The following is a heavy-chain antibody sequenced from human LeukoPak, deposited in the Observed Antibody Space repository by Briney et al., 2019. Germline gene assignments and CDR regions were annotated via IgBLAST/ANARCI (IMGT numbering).Heavy chain of an antibody. CDR3: ARALIKYSSGWYGSMDV. D-gene: IGHD6-13*01. CDR2: ISSSGSTI. Sequence: GGSLRLSCAASGFTFSDYYMSWIRQAPGKGLEWVSYISSSGSTIYYADSVKGRFTISRDNAKNSLYLQMNSLRAEDTAVYYCARALIKYSSGWYGSMDVWGQGTTVTVSS. J-gene: IGHJ6*02. CDR1: GFTFSDYY. V-gene: IGHV3-11*01.